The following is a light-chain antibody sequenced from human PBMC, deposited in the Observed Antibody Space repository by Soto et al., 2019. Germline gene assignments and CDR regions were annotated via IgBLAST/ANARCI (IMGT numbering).Light chain of an antibody. CDR2: KAS. J-gene: IGKJ1*01. CDR3: QQYSSYPWT. CDR1: QSISSW. V-gene: IGKV1-5*03. Sequence: DIQMTQPPSTLSASVGDRVTITCRASQSISSWLAWYQQKPGKAPKVLIYKASSLESGVPSRFSGSGSGTEFTLTINSLQPDDFATYYCQQYSSYPWTFGQGTKVDIK.